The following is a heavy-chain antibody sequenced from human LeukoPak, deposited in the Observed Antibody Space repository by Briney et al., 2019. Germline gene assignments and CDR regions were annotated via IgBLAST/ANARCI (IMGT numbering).Heavy chain of an antibody. Sequence: GGSLRLSCAASGFTFSSYSMNWVRQAPGKGLEWVSSISSSSSYIYYADSVKGQFTISRDSAKNSLYLQMNSLRVEDTAMYYCARVGCSGGRCPGYGMDVWGQGTTVTVSS. CDR2: ISSSSSYI. V-gene: IGHV3-21*01. CDR3: ARVGCSGGRCPGYGMDV. CDR1: GFTFSSYS. J-gene: IGHJ6*02. D-gene: IGHD2-15*01.